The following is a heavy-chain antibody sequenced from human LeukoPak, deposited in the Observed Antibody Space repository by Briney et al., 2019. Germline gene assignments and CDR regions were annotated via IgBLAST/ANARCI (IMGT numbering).Heavy chain of an antibody. CDR2: IYYSGST. CDR1: GGSISSYY. D-gene: IGHD2-15*01. CDR3: ASLVVVAATIYFDY. V-gene: IGHV4-59*08. Sequence: SETLSLTCTVSGGSISSYYWSWIRQPPGKGLEWIGYIYYSGSTNYNPSLKSRVTISVDTSKNQFSLKLSSVTAADTAVYYCASLVVVAATIYFDYWGQGTLVTVSS. J-gene: IGHJ4*02.